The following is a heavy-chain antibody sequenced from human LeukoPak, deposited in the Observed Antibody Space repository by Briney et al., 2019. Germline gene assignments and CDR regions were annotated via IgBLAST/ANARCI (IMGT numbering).Heavy chain of an antibody. D-gene: IGHD4-17*01. CDR2: ISYDGTNK. J-gene: IGHJ4*02. Sequence: GRSLRLSCAASGFPFNTYGMHWVRQAPGKGLEWVAVISYDGTNKFYADSVKGRFTISRDNSRNTVYPQVNRLRVEDTAVYYCAKDTGSARLDYWGQGTLVTVSS. V-gene: IGHV3-30*18. CDR1: GFPFNTYG. CDR3: AKDTGSARLDY.